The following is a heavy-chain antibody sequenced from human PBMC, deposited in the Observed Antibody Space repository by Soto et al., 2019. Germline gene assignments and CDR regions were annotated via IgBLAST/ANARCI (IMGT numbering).Heavy chain of an antibody. CDR3: AKIGTSSSVSLPLVLLDY. Sequence: PGGSLRLSCAASGFTFSSYAMSWVRQSPGKGLEWVSAIPGSGGSTYYADSVRGRFTISRDNSKNTLYLQMNSLRVEDTAVYYCAKIGTSSSVSLPLVLLDYWGQGAQVTVSS. V-gene: IGHV3-23*01. J-gene: IGHJ4*02. D-gene: IGHD6-6*01. CDR2: IPGSGGST. CDR1: GFTFSSYA.